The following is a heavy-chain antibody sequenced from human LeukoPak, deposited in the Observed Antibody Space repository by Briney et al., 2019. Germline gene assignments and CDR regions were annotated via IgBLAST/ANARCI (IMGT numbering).Heavy chain of an antibody. CDR1: GFTFRSYW. CDR3: ARVSVCPRCQFDY. CDR2: ISPDGSSA. Sequence: PGRSLRLSCAASGFTFRSYWIHWVRQAPGNGLVWVSRISPDGSSALYADTVKGRFTISRDNAKNTLYLQMNSLRADDTAAYYWARVSVCPRCQFDYWGQGTLVTVSS. J-gene: IGHJ4*02. D-gene: IGHD5/OR15-5a*01. V-gene: IGHV3-74*01.